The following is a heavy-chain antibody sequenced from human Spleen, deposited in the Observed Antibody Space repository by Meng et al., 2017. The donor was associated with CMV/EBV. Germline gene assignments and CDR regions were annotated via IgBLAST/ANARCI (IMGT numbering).Heavy chain of an antibody. J-gene: IGHJ4*02. CDR3: CREYLGPRTTIFGVVRRYFDY. Sequence: GESLKISCTVSGFTFGDFAMSWVCQAPGKGLEWVGFIRSKAYGGTTEYAASVKGRFTISRDDSKSIAYLQMNSLKTEDTAVYYCCREYLGPRTTIFGVVRRYFDYWGQGTLVTVSS. CDR1: GFTFGDFA. V-gene: IGHV3-49*04. D-gene: IGHD3-3*01. CDR2: IRSKAYGGTT.